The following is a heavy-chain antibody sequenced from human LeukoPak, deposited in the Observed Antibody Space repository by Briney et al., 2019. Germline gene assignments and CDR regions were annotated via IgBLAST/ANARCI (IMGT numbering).Heavy chain of an antibody. CDR1: GFTLSSYS. CDR2: ISSSSSYI. CDR3: ARDRVRQTGYGDYPSYYFDY. V-gene: IGHV3-21*01. J-gene: IGHJ4*02. D-gene: IGHD4-17*01. Sequence: SGGSLRLSCAASGFTLSSYSMNWVRQAPGKGLEWVSSISSSSSYIYYADSVKGRFTISRDNAKNSLYLQMNSLRAEDTAVYYCARDRVRQTGYGDYPSYYFDYWGQGTLVTVSS.